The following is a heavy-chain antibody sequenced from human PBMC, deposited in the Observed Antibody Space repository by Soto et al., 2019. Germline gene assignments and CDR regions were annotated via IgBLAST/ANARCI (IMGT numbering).Heavy chain of an antibody. D-gene: IGHD6-13*01. V-gene: IGHV3-48*02. CDR3: ARDHGGSTWFVGVYYFFGMDV. J-gene: IGHJ6*02. CDR1: GFIFSDYT. CDR2: ISSSGDAI. Sequence: EVQLVESGGDLVQPGGSLRLSCAASGFIFSDYTMTWVRQAPGRGLEFVSHISSSGDAIFYAESVKGRCTVSRDNAKNSLYLQLNSRRDDDTAVYFCARDHGGSTWFVGVYYFFGMDVWGQGTAVTVSS.